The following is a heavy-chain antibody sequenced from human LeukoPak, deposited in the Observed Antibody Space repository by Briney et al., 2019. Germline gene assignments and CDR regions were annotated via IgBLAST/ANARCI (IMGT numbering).Heavy chain of an antibody. CDR2: IKEDGGEK. D-gene: IGHD4/OR15-4a*01. J-gene: IGHJ4*02. CDR1: GFTLSNYG. V-gene: IGHV3-7*01. CDR3: ARRSIVLRSLLLVVLHKAAYYFDS. Sequence: QPGGSLRLSCAASGFTLSNYGMSWVRQAPGKGLEWVANIKEDGGEKNYVDSVKGRFTISRDNAKNTLYLQMNSLRAEDTAVYFSARRSIVLRSLLLVVLHKAAYYFDSSGKGALVTASS.